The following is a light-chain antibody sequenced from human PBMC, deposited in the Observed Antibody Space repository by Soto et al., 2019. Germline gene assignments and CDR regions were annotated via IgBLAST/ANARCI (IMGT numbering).Light chain of an antibody. CDR2: DAS. CDR3: QQRSGWPT. CDR1: QSVSTY. V-gene: IGKV3-11*01. J-gene: IGKJ1*01. Sequence: EIVLTQSPATLSLSPGERATLSCRASQSVSTYLAWYQQKPGQAPRLLIYDASNRATGIPARFSGSGSGTDFTLTISSLEPEDFAVYFCQQRSGWPTFGQGTKVEIK.